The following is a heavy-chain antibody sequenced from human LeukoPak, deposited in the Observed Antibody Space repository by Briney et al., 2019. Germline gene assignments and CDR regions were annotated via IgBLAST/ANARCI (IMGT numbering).Heavy chain of an antibody. J-gene: IGHJ5*02. CDR2: ISSSSSTI. D-gene: IGHD4-17*01. CDR1: GFTFSTYS. Sequence: GGSLRLSRAASGFTFSTYSMNWVRQAPGKGLEWVSYISSSSSTIYYADSVKGRFTISRDNAKNSLYLQMNSLRAEDTAVYYCARGGSPDYGDYNWFDPWGQGTLVTVSS. V-gene: IGHV3-48*01. CDR3: ARGGSPDYGDYNWFDP.